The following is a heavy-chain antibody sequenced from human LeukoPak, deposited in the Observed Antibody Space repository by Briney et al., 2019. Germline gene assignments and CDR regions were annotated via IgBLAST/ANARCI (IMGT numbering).Heavy chain of an antibody. J-gene: IGHJ4*02. Sequence: SETLSLTCTVSGGSISSSSYYWGWIRQPPGKGLEWIGEINHSGSTNYNPSLKSRVTISVDTSKNQFSLKLSSVTAADTAVYYCARADDSSGYQNWGQGTLVTVSS. CDR1: GGSISSSSYY. CDR2: INHSGST. V-gene: IGHV4-39*07. CDR3: ARADDSSGYQN. D-gene: IGHD3-22*01.